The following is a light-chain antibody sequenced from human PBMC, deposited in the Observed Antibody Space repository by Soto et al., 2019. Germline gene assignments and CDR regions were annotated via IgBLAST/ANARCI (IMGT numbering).Light chain of an antibody. CDR2: DAS. V-gene: IGKV3-11*01. Sequence: EIVLTQSPATVSVSPGESATLSCRASQSVRNDLAWYQQKPGQAPRLLIFDASNRATGIPSRFSGSGSGTYFTLTISRLEPEDFAVYYCQQRSNSPPWTFGPGTRVDL. CDR1: QSVRND. CDR3: QQRSNSPPWT. J-gene: IGKJ3*01.